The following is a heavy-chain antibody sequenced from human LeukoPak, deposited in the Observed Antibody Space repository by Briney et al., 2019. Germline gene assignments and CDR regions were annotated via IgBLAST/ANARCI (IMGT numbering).Heavy chain of an antibody. V-gene: IGHV4-39*07. CDR1: GGSISSTSYY. Sequence: SETLSLTCTVSGGSISSTSYYWGWIRQPPGKGLEWMGSIYYSGSTYYNPSLKSRLTISVDTSKNQFSLKLSSVTAADTAIYYCARDRGHYDVDYWGQGTLVTVSS. D-gene: IGHD3-16*01. J-gene: IGHJ4*02. CDR2: IYYSGST. CDR3: ARDRGHYDVDY.